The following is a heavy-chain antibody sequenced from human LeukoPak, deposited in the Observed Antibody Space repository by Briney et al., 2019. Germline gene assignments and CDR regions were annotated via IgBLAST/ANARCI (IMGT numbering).Heavy chain of an antibody. CDR2: INQDGTEK. D-gene: IGHD6-13*01. V-gene: IGHV3-7*01. CDR1: GFTFSSYW. Sequence: GGSLRLSCADSGFTFSSYWMSWVRQAPGKGLEWVANINQDGTEKVYVDSVKGRFTISRDNAKNSLYLQMNSLRVEDTALYYCARDQGAAGDYWGQGTLVTVSS. J-gene: IGHJ4*02. CDR3: ARDQGAAGDY.